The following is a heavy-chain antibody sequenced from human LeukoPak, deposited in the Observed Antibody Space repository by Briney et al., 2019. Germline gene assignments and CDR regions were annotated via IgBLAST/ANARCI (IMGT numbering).Heavy chain of an antibody. Sequence: PSETLSLTCTVSGGSISSYYWSWIRQPPGKGLEWIGYIYYSGSTNYNPSLKSRVTISVDTSKNQFSLKLSSVTAADTAVYYCARADLYYDSSGYWVNYFDYWGQGTLVTVSS. CDR1: GGSISSYY. V-gene: IGHV4-59*01. J-gene: IGHJ4*02. D-gene: IGHD3-22*01. CDR2: IYYSGST. CDR3: ARADLYYDSSGYWVNYFDY.